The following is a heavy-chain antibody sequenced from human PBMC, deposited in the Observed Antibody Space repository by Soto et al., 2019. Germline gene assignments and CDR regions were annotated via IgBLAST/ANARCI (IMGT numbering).Heavy chain of an antibody. CDR2: IKSKTDGGTT. D-gene: IGHD2-15*01. V-gene: IGHV3-15*07. J-gene: IGHJ4*02. CDR1: GFTFSNAW. CDR3: TTAWGYCSGGSCLDFDY. Sequence: ESGGGLVKPGGSLRLSCAASGFTFSNAWMNWVRQAPGKGLEWVGRIKSKTDGGTTDYAAPVKGRFTISRDDSKNTLYLQMNSLKTEDTAVYYCTTAWGYCSGGSCLDFDYWGQGTLVTVSS.